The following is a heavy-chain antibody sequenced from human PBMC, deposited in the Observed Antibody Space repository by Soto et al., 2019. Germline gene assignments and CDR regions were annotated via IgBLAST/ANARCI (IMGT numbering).Heavy chain of an antibody. J-gene: IGHJ6*03. Sequence: PGESLKISCKGFGSTFTHFWIGWVRQRPGKGLEWMGIIYPGDSDTRYSPSFQGQVTISADKSISTAYLQWSSLKASDTAMYYCARHKGRYDFWSGYYDFYYYYYMDVWGKGTTVTVSS. D-gene: IGHD3-3*01. CDR2: IYPGDSDT. CDR1: GSTFTHFW. V-gene: IGHV5-51*01. CDR3: ARHKGRYDFWSGYYDFYYYYYMDV.